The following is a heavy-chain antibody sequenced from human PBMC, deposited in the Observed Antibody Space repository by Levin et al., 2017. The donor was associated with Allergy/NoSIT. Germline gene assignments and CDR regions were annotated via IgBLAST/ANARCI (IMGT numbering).Heavy chain of an antibody. CDR1: GFTFSSYG. V-gene: IGHV3-30*18. CDR3: AKQGAFDI. Sequence: QPGGSLRLSCAASGFTFSSYGMHWVRQAPGKGLEWVAVISYDGSNKYYADSVKGRFTISRDNSKNTLYLQMNSLRAEDTAVYYCAKQGAFDIWGQGTMVTVSS. CDR2: ISYDGSNK. J-gene: IGHJ3*02.